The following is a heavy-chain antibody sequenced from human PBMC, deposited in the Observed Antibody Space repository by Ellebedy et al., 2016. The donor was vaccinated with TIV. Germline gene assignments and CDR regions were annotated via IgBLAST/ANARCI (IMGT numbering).Heavy chain of an antibody. CDR3: AKEGADCSGGSCYFFDY. V-gene: IGHV4-39*02. Sequence: MPSETLSLTCTVSGGSISSSSYYRGWIRQPPGQGREWIGSIYYSWSTYYNTSLKSRVTISVDTSKNQFSLKLTSVTAADTAVYYCAKEGADCSGGSCYFFDYWGQGTLVTVSS. D-gene: IGHD2-15*01. J-gene: IGHJ4*02. CDR1: GGSISSSSYY. CDR2: IYYSWST.